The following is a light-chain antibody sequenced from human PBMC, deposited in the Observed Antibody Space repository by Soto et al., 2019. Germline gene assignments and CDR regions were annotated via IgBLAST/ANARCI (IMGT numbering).Light chain of an antibody. V-gene: IGKV3-15*01. CDR2: GAS. J-gene: IGKJ2*01. Sequence: EIVMTQSPATLSVSPGERATLSCRASQSVSRNLAWYQQKPGQAPRLLIYGASTRATGIPARFSGSGSGTEFTLTISSLQSEDFAVYYCQQYNNWPPYTFGQGTKLGIK. CDR3: QQYNNWPPYT. CDR1: QSVSRN.